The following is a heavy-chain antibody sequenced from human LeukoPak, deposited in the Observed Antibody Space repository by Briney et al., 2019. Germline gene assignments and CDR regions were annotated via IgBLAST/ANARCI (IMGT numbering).Heavy chain of an antibody. D-gene: IGHD5-12*01. Sequence: GGSLRLSCAASGFTFSSYAMHWVRQAPGKGLEWVAVISYDGSNKYYADSVKGRFTISRDNSKNTLYLQMNSLRAEDTAVYYCARGAGSGSDHDAFDIWGQGTMVTVSS. CDR2: ISYDGSNK. J-gene: IGHJ3*02. V-gene: IGHV3-30*04. CDR3: ARGAGSGSDHDAFDI. CDR1: GFTFSSYA.